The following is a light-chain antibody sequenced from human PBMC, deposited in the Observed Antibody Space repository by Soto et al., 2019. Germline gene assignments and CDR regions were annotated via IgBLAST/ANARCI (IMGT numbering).Light chain of an antibody. V-gene: IGLV7-46*01. Sequence: QAVVTQEPSLTVSPGGTVTLTCGSSTGAVTSGHYPYWFQQKSGQAPRALIYDTSNKHSWTPARFSGSLLGGKAALTLSGVQPEAEAEYFCLLSFSGTHVVFGGGTKLTVL. CDR3: LLSFSGTHVV. CDR2: DTS. J-gene: IGLJ2*01. CDR1: TGAVTSGHY.